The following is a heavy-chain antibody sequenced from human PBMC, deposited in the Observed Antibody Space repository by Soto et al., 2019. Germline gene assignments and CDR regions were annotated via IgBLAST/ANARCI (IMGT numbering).Heavy chain of an antibody. CDR2: ISAYNGNT. CDR3: ARDSVYCSGDSCYPFDY. D-gene: IGHD2-15*01. J-gene: IGHJ4*02. CDR1: GYTFTTYG. V-gene: IGHV1-18*01. Sequence: QVQLVQSGAEVKKPGASVKVSCKASGYTFTTYGISWVRQAPGQGLEWMGWISAYNGNTNSAQKLQGRVTMTTDTSTSRAYMELRSLRSDDTAVYYCARDSVYCSGDSCYPFDYWGQGTLVTVSS.